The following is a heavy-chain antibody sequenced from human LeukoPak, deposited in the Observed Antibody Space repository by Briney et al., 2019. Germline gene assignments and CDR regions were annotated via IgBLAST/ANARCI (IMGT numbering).Heavy chain of an antibody. J-gene: IGHJ3*02. V-gene: IGHV3-48*04. Sequence: GGSLRLSCAASGFTLSSYAMSWVRQAPGKGLEWVSYISSSGSTIYYADSVKGRFTISRDNAKNSLYLQMNSLRAEDTAVYYCARVSHTTYYYDSSGLLNAFDIWGQGTMVTVSS. CDR2: ISSSGSTI. CDR3: ARVSHTTYYYDSSGLLNAFDI. CDR1: GFTLSSYA. D-gene: IGHD3-22*01.